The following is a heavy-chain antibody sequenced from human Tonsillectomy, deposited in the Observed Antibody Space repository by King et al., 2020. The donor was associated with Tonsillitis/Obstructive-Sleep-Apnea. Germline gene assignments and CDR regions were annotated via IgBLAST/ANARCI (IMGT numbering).Heavy chain of an antibody. CDR2: ISTSGSTM. J-gene: IGHJ6*02. D-gene: IGHD6-13*01. V-gene: IGHV3-48*03. CDR3: ARSEGIYYYGMDV. CDR1: RFTFSSYE. Sequence: VQLVESGGGLVQPGGSLRLSCAASRFTFSSYEMNWVRQAPGKGLEWVSYISTSGSTMYYADSVKGRFTISRDNAKNSLYLRMNSQRAEDTAVYYCARSEGIYYYGMDVWGQGTTVTVSS.